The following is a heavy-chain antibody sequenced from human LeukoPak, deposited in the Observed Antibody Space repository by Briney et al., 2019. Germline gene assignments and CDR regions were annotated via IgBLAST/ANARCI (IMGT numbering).Heavy chain of an antibody. J-gene: IGHJ4*02. CDR2: IYYSGST. CDR1: GFSISSYY. Sequence: PSVTLSLTCTGSGFSISSYYWSWMRQPPGKGLEGMVYIYYSGSTNDNPSLKSIVTITIDTSSKEFFLKLSSVTAADTAVYYCARWGLRYFEGHFDYWGQGTLVTVSS. CDR3: ARWGLRYFEGHFDY. D-gene: IGHD3-9*01. V-gene: IGHV4-59*01.